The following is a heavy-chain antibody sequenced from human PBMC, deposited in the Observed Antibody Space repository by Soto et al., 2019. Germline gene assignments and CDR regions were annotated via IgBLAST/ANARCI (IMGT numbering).Heavy chain of an antibody. CDR3: ARQGDSSGYYYNWFDP. CDR2: TYYRSKWYN. V-gene: IGHV6-1*01. CDR1: GDSFSSNSAA. Sequence: SQTLSLTCAISGDSFSSNSAALNWIRQSPSRGLEWLGRTYYRSKWYNDYAVSVKSRITINPDTSKNQFSLQLNSVTPEDTAVYYCARQGDSSGYYYNWFDPWGQGTLVTVSS. J-gene: IGHJ5*02. D-gene: IGHD3-22*01.